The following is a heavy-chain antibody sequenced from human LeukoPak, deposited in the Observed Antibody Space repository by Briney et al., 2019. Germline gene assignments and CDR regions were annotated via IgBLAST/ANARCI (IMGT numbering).Heavy chain of an antibody. CDR2: ISHRGST. Sequence: KTSETLSLTCTVSGYSISNGHYWGWIRQPPGKGLEWVGSISHRGSTYYNPSLRSRITISLDRSKQKFSLKLTSVTAADTAVYFCARGAEYYAIWRGYAGYSDYWGQGISVTVSS. J-gene: IGHJ4*02. CDR1: GYSISNGHY. CDR3: ARGAEYYAIWRGYAGYSDY. V-gene: IGHV4-38-2*02. D-gene: IGHD3-3*01.